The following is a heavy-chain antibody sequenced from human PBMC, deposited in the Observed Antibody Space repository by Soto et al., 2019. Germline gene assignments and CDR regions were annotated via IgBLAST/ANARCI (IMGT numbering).Heavy chain of an antibody. D-gene: IGHD6-13*01. CDR3: ARSYSSTYYFDY. J-gene: IGHJ4*02. V-gene: IGHV1-69*06. CDR2: IIPIFGTA. Sequence: VASVKVSCKASGGTFSSYAISWVRQAPGQGLGWMGGIIPIFGTANYAQKFQGRVTITADKSTSTAYMELSSLRSEDTAVYYCARSYSSTYYFDYWGQGTLVTVSS. CDR1: GGTFSSYA.